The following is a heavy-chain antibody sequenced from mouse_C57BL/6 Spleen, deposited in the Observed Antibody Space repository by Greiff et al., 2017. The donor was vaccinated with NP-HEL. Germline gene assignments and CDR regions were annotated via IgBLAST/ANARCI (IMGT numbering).Heavy chain of an antibody. V-gene: IGHV14-3*01. CDR1: GFNIKNTY. Sequence: VQLKQSVAELVRPGASVKLSCTASGFNIKNTYMHWVKQRPEQGLEWIGRIDPANGNTKYAPKFQGKATITADTSSNTAYLQISSLTSEDTAIYYCASGGLYYYGSSYGYAMDYWGQGTSVTVSS. D-gene: IGHD1-1*01. J-gene: IGHJ4*01. CDR2: IDPANGNT. CDR3: ASGGLYYYGSSYGYAMDY.